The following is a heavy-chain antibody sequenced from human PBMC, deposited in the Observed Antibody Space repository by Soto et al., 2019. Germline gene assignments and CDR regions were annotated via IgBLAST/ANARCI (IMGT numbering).Heavy chain of an antibody. CDR3: AKFGVEMAKY. CDR2: ISYDGSNK. CDR1: GFTFSSYG. V-gene: IGHV3-30*18. J-gene: IGHJ4*02. D-gene: IGHD5-12*01. Sequence: XGSLRLSCAASGFTFSSYGMHWVRQAPGKGLEWVAVISYDGSNKYYADSVKGRFTISRDNSKNTLYLQMNSLRAEDTAVYYCAKFGVEMAKYWGQGNLATVSS.